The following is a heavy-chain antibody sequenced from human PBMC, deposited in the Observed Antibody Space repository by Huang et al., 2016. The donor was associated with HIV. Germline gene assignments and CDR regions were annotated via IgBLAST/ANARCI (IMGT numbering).Heavy chain of an antibody. Sequence: QVLLVQSGAEVRKPGSSVKVSCTAFGGTFSSYAISWVRQGPGQGLEWMGGSIPICGTANYTQKFQGRVTITVDESTNTGYMELTRLTSEDTAVYYCARTAYSYGFRQGYNWFDPWGQGTPVTVSS. V-gene: IGHV1-69*13. CDR1: GGTFSSYA. J-gene: IGHJ5*02. D-gene: IGHD5-18*01. CDR3: ARTAYSYGFRQGYNWFDP. CDR2: SIPICGTA.